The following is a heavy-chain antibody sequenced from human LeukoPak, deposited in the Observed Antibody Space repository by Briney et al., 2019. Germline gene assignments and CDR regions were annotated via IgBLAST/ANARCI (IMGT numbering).Heavy chain of an antibody. CDR3: AKFGDMGFDY. V-gene: IGHV3-9*01. CDR1: GFTFYDYA. J-gene: IGHJ4*02. CDR2: ISWNSGSI. D-gene: IGHD3-9*01. Sequence: PGRSLRLSCAASGFTFYDYAMHWVRQAPGKGLEWVSGISWNSGSIGYADSVKGRFTISRDNAKNSLYLQMNSLRAEDTALYYCAKFGDMGFDYWGQGTLVTVSS.